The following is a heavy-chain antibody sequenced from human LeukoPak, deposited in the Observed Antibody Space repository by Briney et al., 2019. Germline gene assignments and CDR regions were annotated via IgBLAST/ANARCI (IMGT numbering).Heavy chain of an antibody. D-gene: IGHD3-16*02. Sequence: PSETLSLTCTVSGGSISSYYWSWIRQPPGKGLEWIGYIYYSGSTNYNPSLKSRVTISVDTSKNQFSLKLSSVTAADTAVYYCASRSNDYVWGSYRHWGQGTLVTVSS. J-gene: IGHJ4*02. CDR1: GGSISSYY. CDR2: IYYSGST. CDR3: ASRSNDYVWGSYRH. V-gene: IGHV4-59*08.